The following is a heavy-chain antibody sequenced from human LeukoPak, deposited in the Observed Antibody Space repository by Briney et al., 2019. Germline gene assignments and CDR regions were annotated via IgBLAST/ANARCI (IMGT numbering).Heavy chain of an antibody. D-gene: IGHD3-9*01. J-gene: IGHJ4*02. Sequence: SETLSLTCSVSGGSMNSSSYYWAWIRQPPGKVLEWIGNVYYTGSTYYKSSLKSRVTISLDMSKNHFSLKLSSVTAADTAVYFCARDGSDAFDEIDLWGQGTLVTVSS. V-gene: IGHV4-39*07. CDR2: VYYTGST. CDR3: ARDGSDAFDEIDL. CDR1: GGSMNSSSYY.